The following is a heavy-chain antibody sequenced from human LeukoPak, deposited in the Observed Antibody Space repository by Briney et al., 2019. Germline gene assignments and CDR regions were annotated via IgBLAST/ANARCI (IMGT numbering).Heavy chain of an antibody. CDR1: GFTFSSYG. Sequence: PGRSLRLSCAASGFTFSSYGMHWVRQAPGKGLEWVAVISYDGSNKYYADSVRGRFTISRDNSKNSLYLQMNSLRGEDTAIYYCAREYYDTRGYYWFDYWGRGTLVTVSS. CDR3: AREYYDTRGYYWFDY. J-gene: IGHJ4*02. CDR2: ISYDGSNK. D-gene: IGHD3-22*01. V-gene: IGHV3-30*03.